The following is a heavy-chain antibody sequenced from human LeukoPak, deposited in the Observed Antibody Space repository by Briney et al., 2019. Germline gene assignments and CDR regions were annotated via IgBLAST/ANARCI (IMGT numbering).Heavy chain of an antibody. CDR2: INHSGST. Sequence: SETLSLTCAVYGGSFSGYYWSWIRQPPGKGLEWIGEINHSGSTNYNPSLKSRVTISVDTSKNQFSLKLCSVTAADTAVYYCARLVRIVVVPAAIRYYYYGMDVWGQGTTVTVSS. D-gene: IGHD2-2*02. CDR1: GGSFSGYY. V-gene: IGHV4-34*01. J-gene: IGHJ6*02. CDR3: ARLVRIVVVPAAIRYYYYGMDV.